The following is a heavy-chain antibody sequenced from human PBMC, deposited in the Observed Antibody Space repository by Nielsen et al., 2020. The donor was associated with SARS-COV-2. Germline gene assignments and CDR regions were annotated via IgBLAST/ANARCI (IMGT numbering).Heavy chain of an antibody. D-gene: IGHD3-16*01. CDR1: GGSVNTGGYY. V-gene: IGHV4-30-2*01. CDR2: IYHSGST. CDR3: ARHSPGGAFDI. J-gene: IGHJ3*02. Sequence: SETLSLTCTVSGGSVNTGGYYWSWIRQPPGKGLEWIGYIYHSGSTYYNPSLKSRVTISVDRSKNQFSLKLSSVTAADTAVYYCARHSPGGAFDIWGQGTMVTVSS.